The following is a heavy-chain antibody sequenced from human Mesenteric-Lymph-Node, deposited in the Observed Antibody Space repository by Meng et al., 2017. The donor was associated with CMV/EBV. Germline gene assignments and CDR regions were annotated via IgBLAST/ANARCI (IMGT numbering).Heavy chain of an antibody. CDR1: GYTFTSYD. CDR2: INPNNGGT. J-gene: IGHJ4*02. D-gene: IGHD3-16*02. Sequence: ASVKVSCKASGYTFTSYDINWLRQAPGQGLEWMGWINPNNGGTNSAQKFQGRVTMTRDTSINTAYLELGRVTFDDTAVYFCARDWRAGKLGELSLPGYWGQGTLVTVSS. V-gene: IGHV1-2*02. CDR3: ARDWRAGKLGELSLPGY.